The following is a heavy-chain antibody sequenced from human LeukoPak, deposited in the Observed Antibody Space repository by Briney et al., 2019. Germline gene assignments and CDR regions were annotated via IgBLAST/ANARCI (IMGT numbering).Heavy chain of an antibody. D-gene: IGHD3-9*01. V-gene: IGHV3-30*04. J-gene: IGHJ4*02. CDR1: GYTFTSYY. CDR2: ISYDGSDQ. CDR3: AKGGYYDILTGYILG. Sequence: SCKASGYTFTSYYMHWVRQAPGKGLEWVAVISYDGSDQHYADSVKGRFTFSRDNSKNTLYLQMNSLRAEDTAVYYCAKGGYYDILTGYILGWGQGNLVTVSS.